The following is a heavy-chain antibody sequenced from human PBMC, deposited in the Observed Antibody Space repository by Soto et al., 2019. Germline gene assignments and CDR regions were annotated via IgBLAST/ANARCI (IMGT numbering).Heavy chain of an antibody. Sequence: PGGSLRLSCAASGFTFSSYAMHWVRQAPGKGLEWVAVISYDGSNKYYADSVKGRFTISRDNSKNTLYLQMNSLRAEDTAVYYCARGRYYYDSSGPPFDYWGQGTLVTVSS. V-gene: IGHV3-30-3*01. CDR2: ISYDGSNK. D-gene: IGHD3-22*01. CDR1: GFTFSSYA. J-gene: IGHJ4*02. CDR3: ARGRYYYDSSGPPFDY.